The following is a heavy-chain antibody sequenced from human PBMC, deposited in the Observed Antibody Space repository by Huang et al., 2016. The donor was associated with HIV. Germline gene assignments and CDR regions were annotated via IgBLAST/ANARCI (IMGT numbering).Heavy chain of an antibody. CDR1: GGSISSSSYY. CDR2: IYYSGTT. Sequence: QLQLQESGPGLVKPSETLSLTCSVSGGSISSSSYYWGWIRQPPGKGLEWIGSIYYSGTTDYNPSLRSRGTISVDTSKNQFSLKLSSGTAADTAVYDCAGQGRIVGIPAAPLRFDPWGQGTLVSVSS. V-gene: IGHV4-39*01. D-gene: IGHD6-13*01. CDR3: AGQGRIVGIPAAPLRFDP. J-gene: IGHJ5*02.